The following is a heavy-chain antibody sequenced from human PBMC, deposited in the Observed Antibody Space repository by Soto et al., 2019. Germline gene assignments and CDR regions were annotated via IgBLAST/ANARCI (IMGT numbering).Heavy chain of an antibody. D-gene: IGHD2-21*02. CDR3: AKICGKNCGGDSRLRILGNPPTDY. Sequence: GGSLRLSCAASGFTFSSYAMSWVRQAPGKGLEWVSAISGSGGSTYYADSVKGRFTISRDNSKNTLYLQMNSLRAEDTAVYYCAKICGKNCGGDSRLRILGNPPTDYWGQGTLVTVSS. J-gene: IGHJ4*02. CDR1: GFTFSSYA. CDR2: ISGSGGST. V-gene: IGHV3-23*01.